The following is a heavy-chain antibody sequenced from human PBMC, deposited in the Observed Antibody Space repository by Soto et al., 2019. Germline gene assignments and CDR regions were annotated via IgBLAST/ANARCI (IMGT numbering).Heavy chain of an antibody. Sequence: EVQLVESGGGLVQPGGSLRLSCVASGITVNKNYMSWVRQAPGKGLEWVSVMFGGGGTYYADSVKDRFFISRDNSKNTVYLQMNSMRAEDTAVYYCAKRTQTYYFQADGMDVWGQGTTVAVSS. D-gene: IGHD3-10*01. J-gene: IGHJ6*02. V-gene: IGHV3-66*04. CDR1: GITVNKNY. CDR2: MFGGGGT. CDR3: AKRTQTYYFQADGMDV.